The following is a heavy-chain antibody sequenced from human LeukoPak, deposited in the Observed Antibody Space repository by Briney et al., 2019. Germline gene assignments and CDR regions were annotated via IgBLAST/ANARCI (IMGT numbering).Heavy chain of an antibody. V-gene: IGHV1-2*02. J-gene: IGHJ6*02. CDR1: GYTFTGYY. Sequence: ASVKVSCKASGYTFTGYYMHWVRQAPGQGLEWMGWINPNSGGTNYAQKFQGRVTMTRDTSISTAYMELSRLRSDDTAVYYCAREVVVAARSLYGMDVWGQGTTATVSS. CDR3: AREVVVAARSLYGMDV. CDR2: INPNSGGT. D-gene: IGHD2-15*01.